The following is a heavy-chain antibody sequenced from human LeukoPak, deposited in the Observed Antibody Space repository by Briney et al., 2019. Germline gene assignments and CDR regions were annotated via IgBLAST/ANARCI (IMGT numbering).Heavy chain of an antibody. V-gene: IGHV4-59*01. CDR2: IYYSGST. CDR3: ARYVWGSYPTFEDY. Sequence: SETLSLTCTVSGGSISSYYWSWIRQPPGKGLEWIGYIYYSGSTNCNPSLKSRVTISVDTSKNHFSLKLSSVTAADTAVYYCARYVWGSYPTFEDYWGQGTLVTVSS. CDR1: GGSISSYY. D-gene: IGHD3-16*02. J-gene: IGHJ4*02.